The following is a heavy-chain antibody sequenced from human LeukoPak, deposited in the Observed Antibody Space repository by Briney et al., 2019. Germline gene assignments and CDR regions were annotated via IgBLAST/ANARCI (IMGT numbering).Heavy chain of an antibody. CDR1: GFTFSSYS. J-gene: IGHJ4*02. Sequence: GGSLRLSCAASGFTFSSYSMNWVRQAPGKGLEWVSYISSSSSTIYYADSVKGRFTISRDNAKNSLYLQMNSLRAEDTAVYYCARETVSYLEYWGQGTLVTVSS. V-gene: IGHV3-48*01. CDR2: ISSSSSTI. D-gene: IGHD5-18*01. CDR3: ARETVSYLEY.